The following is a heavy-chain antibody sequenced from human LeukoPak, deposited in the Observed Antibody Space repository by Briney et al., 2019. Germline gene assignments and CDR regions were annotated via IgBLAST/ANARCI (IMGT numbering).Heavy chain of an antibody. CDR2: ISAYNGKT. CDR1: DYTFTNYG. Sequence: ASVKVSCKASDYTFTNYGISWVRQAPGQGLEWMGWISAYNGKTYYAQKFQGRATVTTDTSTSTAYMDLRSLRSDDTAVYYCARTNLDCKSGVCYDYWGQGTPVTVSS. J-gene: IGHJ4*02. D-gene: IGHD2-8*01. CDR3: ARTNLDCKSGVCYDY. V-gene: IGHV1-18*01.